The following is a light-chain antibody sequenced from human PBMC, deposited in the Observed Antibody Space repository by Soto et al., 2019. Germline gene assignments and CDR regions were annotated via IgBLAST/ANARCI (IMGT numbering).Light chain of an antibody. V-gene: IGKV1-5*01. CDR2: TAS. J-gene: IGKJ4*01. CDR3: QQSHSSPLS. Sequence: DIQMTQSPSTLSASVGDRVSITCRAGQSISSWLAWYQQKPGKAPKLLIYTASNLQSGVPSRFSGSGSGTDFALTISSLQPEDSAVYYCQQSHSSPLSFGGGTKVDIK. CDR1: QSISSW.